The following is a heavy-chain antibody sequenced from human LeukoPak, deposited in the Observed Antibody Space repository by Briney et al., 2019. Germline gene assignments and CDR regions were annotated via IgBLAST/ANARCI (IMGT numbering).Heavy chain of an antibody. CDR1: GYTFTSYY. Sequence: AASVKVSCKASGYTFTSYYMHWVRQAPGQGLEWMGIINPSGGSTSYAQKFQGRVTMTRDTSTSTVYMELSSLRSEDTAVYYRARDRGGLQLWSHFDYWGQGTLVTVSS. CDR2: INPSGGST. J-gene: IGHJ4*02. CDR3: ARDRGGLQLWSHFDY. D-gene: IGHD5-18*01. V-gene: IGHV1-46*01.